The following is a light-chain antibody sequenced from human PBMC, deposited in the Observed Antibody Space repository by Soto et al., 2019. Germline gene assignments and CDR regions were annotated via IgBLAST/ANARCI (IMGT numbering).Light chain of an antibody. J-gene: IGKJ4*01. Sequence: ENVLTLSPGTLSLSPGERATLSCRASQSVAANYLAWYQQKPGQAPRLLIFAASSRATGVPDRFSGSGSGTDFTLTISRLEPEDFAVYYCQQYGTAPLTFGGGAKVEI. CDR2: AAS. V-gene: IGKV3-20*01. CDR1: QSVAANY. CDR3: QQYGTAPLT.